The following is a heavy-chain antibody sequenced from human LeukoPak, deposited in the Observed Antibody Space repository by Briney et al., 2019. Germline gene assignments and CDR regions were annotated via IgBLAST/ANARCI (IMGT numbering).Heavy chain of an antibody. CDR1: GGTFSSYA. CDR2: IIPIFGTA. Sequence: SVKVSCKASGGTFSSYAISWVRQAPGQGLEWMGRIIPIFGTANYAQKFPGRVTITTDESTCTAYMELSSLRSEDTAVYYCARVPVGEGYNYGVYWGQGTLVTVSS. CDR3: ARVPVGEGYNYGVY. J-gene: IGHJ4*02. V-gene: IGHV1-69*05. D-gene: IGHD5-24*01.